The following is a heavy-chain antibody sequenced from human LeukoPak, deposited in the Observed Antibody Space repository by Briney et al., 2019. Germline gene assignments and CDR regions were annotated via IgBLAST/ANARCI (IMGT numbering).Heavy chain of an antibody. J-gene: IGHJ5*02. CDR2: IYYSGST. D-gene: IGHD1-26*01. CDR1: GGSISSSNYY. Sequence: SETLSLTCTVSGGSISSSNYYWGWIRQPPGKGLEWIGSIYYSGSTYYNPSLKSRVTISVDTSKNQFSLKLSSVTAADTAVYYCARGAGARELPPTGWTWGQGTLVTVSS. V-gene: IGHV4-39*07. CDR3: ARGAGARELPPTGWT.